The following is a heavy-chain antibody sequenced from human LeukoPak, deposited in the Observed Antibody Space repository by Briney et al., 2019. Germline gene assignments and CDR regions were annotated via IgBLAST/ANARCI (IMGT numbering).Heavy chain of an antibody. J-gene: IGHJ3*02. D-gene: IGHD1-1*01. CDR2: INAGNGNT. CDR3: ARELYNYQGAFDI. V-gene: IGHV1-3*01. Sequence: ASVKVSCKASGYTFTSYAMHWVRQAPGQRLEWMGWINAGNGNTKYSQEFQGRVTITRDTSASTAYMELSRLRSDDTAVYYCARELYNYQGAFDIWGQGTMVTVS. CDR1: GYTFTSYA.